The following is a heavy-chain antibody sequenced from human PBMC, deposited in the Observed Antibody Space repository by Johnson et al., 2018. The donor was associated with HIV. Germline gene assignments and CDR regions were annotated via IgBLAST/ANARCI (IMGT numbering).Heavy chain of an antibody. CDR2: ISSNGGST. D-gene: IGHD3-22*01. J-gene: IGHJ3*02. CDR1: GFTFTSYA. V-gene: IGHV3-64*01. CDR3: ARDVGGGYDDFDM. Sequence: VQLVESGGDLVQPGGSLRLSCVGSGFTFTSYALHWVRQAPGKGLEYVSAISSNGGSTYYANSVKGRFTISKDNSKNTVYLQMNSLRVEDTALYYCARDVGGGYDDFDMWGQGTMVTVSS.